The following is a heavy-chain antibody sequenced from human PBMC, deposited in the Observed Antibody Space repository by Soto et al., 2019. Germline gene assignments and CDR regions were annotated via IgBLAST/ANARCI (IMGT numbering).Heavy chain of an antibody. CDR1: GYTFTSHG. CDR2: ISTYNSRT. CDR3: ARARNCASPSCYKHYYYGMDT. Sequence: QDQLVQSGAEVKKPGASVKISCEASGYTFTSHGISWVRQAPGQGLEWLGWISTYNSRTHYAQKVQGRVTMTTDTSTSTAYLDLRRLTFDDTAVYYCARARNCASPSCYKHYYYGMDTWGQGTTVTVSS. D-gene: IGHD2-2*02. V-gene: IGHV1-18*04. J-gene: IGHJ6*02.